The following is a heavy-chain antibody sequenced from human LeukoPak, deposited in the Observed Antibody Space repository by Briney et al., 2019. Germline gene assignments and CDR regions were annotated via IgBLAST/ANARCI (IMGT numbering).Heavy chain of an antibody. V-gene: IGHV4-38-2*02. CDR1: GYSISSGYY. D-gene: IGHD3-3*02. Sequence: PSETLSLTCTVSGYSISSGYYWGWIRQPPGKGLEWIGSIYHSGSTYYNPSLKSRVTISVDTSKNQFSLKLSSVTAADTAVYYCARDRISSSPGRLDWFDPWGQGALVTVSS. CDR3: ARDRISSSPGRLDWFDP. J-gene: IGHJ5*02. CDR2: IYHSGST.